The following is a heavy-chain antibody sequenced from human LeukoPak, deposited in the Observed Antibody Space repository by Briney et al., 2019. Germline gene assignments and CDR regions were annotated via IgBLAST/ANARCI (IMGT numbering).Heavy chain of an antibody. CDR1: GGSFSGYY. CDR3: ARGPTDP. CDR2: INHSGST. Sequence: SETLSLTCAVYGGSFSGYYWSWIRQPPGKGLEWIGEINHSGSTNYNPSLKSRVTISVDASKNQFSLKLSSVTAADTAVYYCARGPTDPWGQGTLVTVSS. V-gene: IGHV4-34*01. J-gene: IGHJ5*02. D-gene: IGHD1-26*01.